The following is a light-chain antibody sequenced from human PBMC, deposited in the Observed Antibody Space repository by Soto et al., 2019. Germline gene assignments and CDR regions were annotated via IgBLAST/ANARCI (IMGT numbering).Light chain of an antibody. CDR2: DIS. CDR1: TSDLGGRNY. J-gene: IGLJ2*01. Sequence: QSALTQPASVSGSPGQSVTISCTGTTSDLGGRNYVSWYQQHPDKAPKLIIYDISDRPSGISNRFSGSKSGNTASLTISGLQAEDEADYYCSSYTGTSTRVVFGGGTKLTVL. V-gene: IGLV2-14*01. CDR3: SSYTGTSTRVV.